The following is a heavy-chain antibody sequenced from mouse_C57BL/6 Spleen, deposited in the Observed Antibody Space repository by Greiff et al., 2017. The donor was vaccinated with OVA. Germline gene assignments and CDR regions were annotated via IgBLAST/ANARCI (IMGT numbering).Heavy chain of an antibody. D-gene: IGHD1-1*01. V-gene: IGHV1-55*01. CDR2: IYPGSGST. CDR1: GYTFTSYW. CDR3: AIIYYYGSSPLYYAMDY. J-gene: IGHJ4*01. Sequence: VQLQQPGAELVKPGASVKMSCKASGYTFTSYWITWVKQRPGQGLEWIGDIYPGSGSTNYNEKFKSKATLTVDTSSSTAYMQLSSLTSEDSAVYDCAIIYYYGSSPLYYAMDYWGQGTSVTVSS.